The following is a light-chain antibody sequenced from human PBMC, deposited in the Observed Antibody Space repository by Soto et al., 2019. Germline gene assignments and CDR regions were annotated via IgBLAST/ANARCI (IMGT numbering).Light chain of an antibody. CDR2: SNN. V-gene: IGLV1-44*01. Sequence: QSVLTQPPSASGTPGQRVTISCSGSSSNIGSNNVNWYQQLPGTAANILIYSNNPRPSGVPDLFSGSNSGTSASLAISWLPSEDEADYYCAAGDDSLNGVVFGGGTKLTVL. CDR3: AAGDDSLNGVV. CDR1: SSNIGSNN. J-gene: IGLJ2*01.